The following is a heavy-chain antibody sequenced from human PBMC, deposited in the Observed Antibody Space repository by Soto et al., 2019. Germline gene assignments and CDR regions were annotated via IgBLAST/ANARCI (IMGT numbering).Heavy chain of an antibody. CDR2: IIPIFGTA. J-gene: IGHJ6*02. CDR3: AREHPTTTVTEPNYYYYGMDV. Sequence: GASVKVSCKASGCTFSSYAISWVRQAPGQGLEWMGGIIPIFGTANYAQKFQGRVTITADESTSTAYMELSSLRSEDTAVYYCAREHPTTTVTEPNYYYYGMDVWGQGTTVTVSS. V-gene: IGHV1-69*13. CDR1: GCTFSSYA. D-gene: IGHD4-4*01.